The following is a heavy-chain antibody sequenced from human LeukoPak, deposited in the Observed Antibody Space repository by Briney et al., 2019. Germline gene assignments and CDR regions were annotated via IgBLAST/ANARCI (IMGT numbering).Heavy chain of an antibody. CDR3: VKSDWFDP. CDR1: GFTFGIYA. V-gene: IGHV3-23*01. CDR2: ISGSGSTT. J-gene: IGHJ5*02. Sequence: GGSLRLSCAASGFTFGIYAMSWVRQAPGKGLEWVSGISGSGSTTDYADSVKGRFTISRDNAKNTFYLQMNSLRAEDTAVYYCVKSDWFDPWGQGTLVTVSS.